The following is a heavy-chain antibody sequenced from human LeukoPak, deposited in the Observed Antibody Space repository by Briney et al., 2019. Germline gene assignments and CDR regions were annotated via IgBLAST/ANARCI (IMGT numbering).Heavy chain of an antibody. V-gene: IGHV3-23*01. CDR2: ISGSGGST. J-gene: IGHJ6*03. CDR1: GFTFSSYG. Sequence: PGGTLRLSCAASGFTFSSYGMSWVRQAPGKGLEWVSAISGSGGSTYYADSVKGRFTISRDNSKNTLYLQMNSLKTEDTAVYYCTTDDNYYYYMDVWGKGTTVTISS. CDR3: TTDDNYYYYMDV.